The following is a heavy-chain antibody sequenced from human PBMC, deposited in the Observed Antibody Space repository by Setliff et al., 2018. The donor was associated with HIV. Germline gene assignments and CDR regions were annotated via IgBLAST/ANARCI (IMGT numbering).Heavy chain of an antibody. Sequence: GGSLRLSCAASGFTFSSYDMHWVRQATGKGLEWVSAIGTAGDTYYPGSVKGRFTISRENAKNSLYLQMNSLRAGDTAVYYCARGRELTFYGSGGYGMDVWGQGTTVTVSS. CDR1: GFTFSSYD. CDR3: ARGRELTFYGSGGYGMDV. D-gene: IGHD3-10*01. V-gene: IGHV3-13*01. J-gene: IGHJ6*02. CDR2: IGTAGDT.